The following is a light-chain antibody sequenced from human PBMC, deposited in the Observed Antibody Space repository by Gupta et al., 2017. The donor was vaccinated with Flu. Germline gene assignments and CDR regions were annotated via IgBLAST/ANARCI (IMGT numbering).Light chain of an antibody. J-gene: IGKJ4*01. CDR3: QHRGYWPPLT. CDR1: QSVGSY. Sequence: EAVLTQSPATLSLSPGERATLSCRASQSVGSYLAWYQLKPGQAPRLLIYDASNSDTGLPARFSGSGSGKGLTLTISSREPEEFAGYYCQHRGYWPPLTFGAGTKVEI. V-gene: IGKV3-11*01. CDR2: DAS.